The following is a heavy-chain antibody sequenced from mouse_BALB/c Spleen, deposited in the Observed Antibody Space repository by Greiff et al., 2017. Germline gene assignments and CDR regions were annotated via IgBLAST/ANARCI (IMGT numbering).Heavy chain of an antibody. V-gene: IGHV2-2*02. CDR3: ARPSYYRYDWFAY. CDR1: GFSLTSYG. J-gene: IGHJ3*01. CDR2: IWSGGST. D-gene: IGHD2-14*01. Sequence: QVQLQQSGPGLVQPSQSLSITCTVSGFSLTSYGVHWVRQSPGKGLEWLGVIWSGGSTDYNAAFISRLSISKDNSKSQVFFKMNSLQANDTAIYYCARPSYYRYDWFAYWGQGTLVTVSA.